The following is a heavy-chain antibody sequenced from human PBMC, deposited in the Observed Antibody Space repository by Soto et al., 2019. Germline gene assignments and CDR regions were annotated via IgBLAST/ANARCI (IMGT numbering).Heavy chain of an antibody. J-gene: IGHJ5*02. CDR3: ARDWNRTMARGVTNWFDP. CDR2: INPNSGGT. V-gene: IGHV1-2*02. Sequence: GASVKVSCKASGYTFTGYYMHWVRQAPGQGLEWMGWINPNSGGTNYAQKFQGRVTMTRDTSISTAYMELSRLRSDDTAVYYCARDWNRTMARGVTNWFDPWGQGTLVTVSS. D-gene: IGHD3-10*01. CDR1: GYTFTGYY.